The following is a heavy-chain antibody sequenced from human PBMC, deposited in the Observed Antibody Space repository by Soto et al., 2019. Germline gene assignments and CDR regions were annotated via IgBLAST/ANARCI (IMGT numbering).Heavy chain of an antibody. CDR2: TIPFFGTA. J-gene: IGHJ4*02. Sequence: QVQLVQSGAEVKKPGSSVKVSCKASGGTFSSYAISWVRQAPGQGFEWMGGTIPFFGTANYAQKSQGRVTITADESTSTAYMELSSLRSEDKAVYYCASRYYYDSSGYSWGQGTLVTVSS. V-gene: IGHV1-69*01. CDR1: GGTFSSYA. CDR3: ASRYYYDSSGYS. D-gene: IGHD3-22*01.